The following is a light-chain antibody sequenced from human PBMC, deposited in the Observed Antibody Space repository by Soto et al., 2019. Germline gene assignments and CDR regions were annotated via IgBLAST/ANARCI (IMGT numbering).Light chain of an antibody. CDR1: QSVSSD. CDR2: GAS. Sequence: EIVLTQSPATLSVSPWERATLSCRASQSVSSDLAWYHQKPGQPPRLLIYGASTRATGIPARFSGSGSGTEFTLTINSLQPKDFAVYYCQQYNNWPRTFGQGTKVDI. V-gene: IGKV3-15*01. CDR3: QQYNNWPRT. J-gene: IGKJ1*01.